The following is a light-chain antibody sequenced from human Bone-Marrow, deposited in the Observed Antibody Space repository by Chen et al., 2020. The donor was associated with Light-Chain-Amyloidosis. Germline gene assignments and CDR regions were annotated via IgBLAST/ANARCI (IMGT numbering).Light chain of an antibody. V-gene: IGLV1-40*01. Sequence: QSVLTQPPSVSGAPGQRVTISCTGSSSNIGAGYDVHWYQQLPGTAPKLLIYGNSNRPSGVPDRVSGSESGTSASLAITGLQAEDEADYYCQSYDSSLSGSVFGGGTKLTVL. CDR1: SSNIGAGYD. CDR2: GNS. J-gene: IGLJ2*01. CDR3: QSYDSSLSGSV.